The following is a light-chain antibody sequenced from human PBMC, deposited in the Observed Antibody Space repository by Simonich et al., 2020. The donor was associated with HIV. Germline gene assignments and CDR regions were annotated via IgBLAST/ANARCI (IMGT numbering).Light chain of an antibody. Sequence: DIQMTQSPSSLSSSVGDRVTITCRASKGISNSLAWYQQKPGKAPKLLLYAASRLESGVPSRFSGSGSGTDYTLTISSLQPEDFATYYCQQYYSTPYTFGQGTKLEIK. CDR2: AAS. CDR3: QQYYSTPYT. V-gene: IGKV1-NL1*01. CDR1: KGISNS. J-gene: IGKJ2*01.